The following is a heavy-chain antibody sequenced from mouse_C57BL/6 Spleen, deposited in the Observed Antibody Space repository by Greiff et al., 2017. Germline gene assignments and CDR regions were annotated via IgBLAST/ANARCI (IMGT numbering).Heavy chain of an antibody. V-gene: IGHV1-52*01. J-gene: IGHJ3*01. CDR3: GRWGSSYKGWFAY. D-gene: IGHD1-1*01. CDR2: IDPSDSET. Sequence: QVQLQQSGAELVRPGSSVKLSCKASGYTFTSYWMHWVKQRPIQGLEWIGNIDPSDSETHYNQKFKDKATLTVDKSSSTAYMQLSSLTSEDSAVYYCGRWGSSYKGWFAYWGQGTLVTVSA. CDR1: GYTFTSYW.